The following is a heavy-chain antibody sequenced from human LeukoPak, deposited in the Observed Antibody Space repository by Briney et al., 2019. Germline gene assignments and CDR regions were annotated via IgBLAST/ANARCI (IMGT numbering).Heavy chain of an antibody. CDR2: INHSGST. J-gene: IGHJ4*02. V-gene: IGHV4-34*01. D-gene: IGHD5-24*01. CDR3: ARGQEGYNSRSGDYFDY. CDR1: GGSFSGYY. Sequence: PSETLSLTCAVYGGSFSGYYWSWLRQPPGKGLEWIGEINHSGSTNYNPSLKSRVTISVDTSKNQFSLKLSSVTAADTAVYYCARGQEGYNSRSGDYFDYWGQGTLVTVSS.